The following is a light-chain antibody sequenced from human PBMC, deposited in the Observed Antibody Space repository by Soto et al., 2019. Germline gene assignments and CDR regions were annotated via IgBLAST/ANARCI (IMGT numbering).Light chain of an antibody. CDR1: QSVSSNY. J-gene: IGKJ1*01. CDR2: GAS. CDR3: HQYGSSPWT. V-gene: IGKV3-20*01. Sequence: EIVLTHSPGTLSLSPGERATLSCRASQSVSSNYAGWYQQPPGPAPVLLIRGASSTAAGPAERISGGGSGADFPLIISRVDPEDFAVYYCHQYGSSPWTFGQGTKVDI.